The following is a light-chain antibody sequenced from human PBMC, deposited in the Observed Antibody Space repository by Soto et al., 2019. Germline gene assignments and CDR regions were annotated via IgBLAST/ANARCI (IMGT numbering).Light chain of an antibody. Sequence: QSALTQPRSVSGSPGQSVTISCTGTSRDVGGYNYVSWYQQHPGKAPELMIYDVTKRPSGVPDRFSGSKSGNTASLTISGLQAEDEADYYCCSYVGTDTYSFGTGTKLTVL. CDR2: DVT. V-gene: IGLV2-11*01. CDR1: SRDVGGYNY. CDR3: CSYVGTDTYS. J-gene: IGLJ1*01.